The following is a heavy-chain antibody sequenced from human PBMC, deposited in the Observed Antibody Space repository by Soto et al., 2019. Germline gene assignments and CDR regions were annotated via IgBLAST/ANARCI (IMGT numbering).Heavy chain of an antibody. CDR1: GFAFSSYG. J-gene: IGHJ4*02. D-gene: IGHD5-18*01. Sequence: QAQLVESGGGVVQPGRSLRLSCAASGFAFSSYGMHWVRQAPGTGLEWVAVISYDGSLQHYADSVKGRFTISRDNSKNMVLLQISSLRAEDTAVYYCVSDRGYGHASVPYSWGQGTLVSVCS. CDR2: ISYDGSLQ. CDR3: VSDRGYGHASVPYS. V-gene: IGHV3-30*03.